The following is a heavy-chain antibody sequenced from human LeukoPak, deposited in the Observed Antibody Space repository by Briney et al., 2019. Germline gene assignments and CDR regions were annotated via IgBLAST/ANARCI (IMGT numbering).Heavy chain of an antibody. D-gene: IGHD3-3*02. J-gene: IGHJ4*02. CDR3: ARELGHSPYYFDY. CDR2: INAGNGNT. Sequence: GASVKVSCKASGYTFTSYAMHWVRQAPGQRLEWMGWINAGNGNTKYSQKFQGRVTITRDTSASTAYMELSSLRSEDTAVYYCARELGHSPYYFDYWGQGTLVTVSS. V-gene: IGHV1-3*01. CDR1: GYTFTSYA.